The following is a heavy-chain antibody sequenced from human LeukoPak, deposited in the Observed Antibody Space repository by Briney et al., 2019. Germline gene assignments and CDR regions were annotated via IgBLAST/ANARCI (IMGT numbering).Heavy chain of an antibody. CDR2: IYHSGST. D-gene: IGHD3-22*01. CDR3: ARDWGYYYDSRGFLDY. CDR1: GYSISSGYY. Sequence: PSETLSLTCAVSGYSISSGYYWGWIRQPPGKGLEWIGSIYHSGSTYYNPSLKSRVTISVDTSKNQFSLKLSSVTAADTAVYYCARDWGYYYDSRGFLDYWGQGTLVTVSS. J-gene: IGHJ4*02. V-gene: IGHV4-38-2*02.